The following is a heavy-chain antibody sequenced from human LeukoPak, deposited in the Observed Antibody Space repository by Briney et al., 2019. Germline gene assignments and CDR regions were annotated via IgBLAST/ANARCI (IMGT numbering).Heavy chain of an antibody. V-gene: IGHV3-48*01. D-gene: IGHD2-15*01. J-gene: IGHJ4*02. CDR1: GFTFSTYS. Sequence: GGSLRLSCAASGFTFSTYSMNWVRQAPGKGLEWVSYISGNSRTTYYADSVKGRFTISRDNAKNSLYLQMNSLRAEDTAVYYCARGGKSDCSGGDCYDYWGQGTLVTVSS. CDR3: ARGGKSDCSGGDCYDY. CDR2: ISGNSRTT.